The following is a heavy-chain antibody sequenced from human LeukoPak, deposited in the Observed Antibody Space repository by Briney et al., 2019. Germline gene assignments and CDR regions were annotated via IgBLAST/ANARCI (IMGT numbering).Heavy chain of an antibody. J-gene: IGHJ6*03. CDR2: ISGSGGST. Sequence: PGGSLRLSCAASGFTFSSYAMSWVRQAPGKGLEWVSAISGSGGSTYYADSVNGRFTISRDNFKNTLYLQKNSPIAEDTAVYYCAKANVAGAPLYGYYMDVWGKGTTVTVSS. CDR3: AKANVAGAPLYGYYMDV. CDR1: GFTFSSYA. D-gene: IGHD4-17*01. V-gene: IGHV3-23*01.